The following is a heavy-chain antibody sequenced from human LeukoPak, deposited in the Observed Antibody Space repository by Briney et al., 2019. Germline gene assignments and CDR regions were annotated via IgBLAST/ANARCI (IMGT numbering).Heavy chain of an antibody. J-gene: IGHJ4*02. CDR2: ISYDGSNK. Sequence: PGRSLRLPCAASGFTFSSYAMHWVRQAPGKGLEWVAVISYDGSNKYYADSVKGRFTISRDNSKNTLYLQMNSLRAEDTAVYYCARSNRRDSSEWDYWGQGTLVTVSS. D-gene: IGHD3-22*01. CDR1: GFTFSSYA. CDR3: ARSNRRDSSEWDY. V-gene: IGHV3-30-3*01.